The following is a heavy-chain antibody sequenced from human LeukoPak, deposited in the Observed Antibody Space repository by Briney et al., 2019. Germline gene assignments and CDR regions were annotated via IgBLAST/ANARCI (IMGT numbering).Heavy chain of an antibody. J-gene: IGHJ4*02. CDR1: GGSISSGGYS. V-gene: IGHV4-30-2*01. Sequence: PSETLSLTCAVSGGSISSGGYSWSWIRQPPGKGLEWIGYTYHSGSTYYNPSLKSRVTISVDRSKNQFSLKLSSVTAADTAVYYCARVQDVGYSLSPTGDYWGQGTLVTVSS. D-gene: IGHD5-18*01. CDR3: ARVQDVGYSLSPTGDY. CDR2: TYHSGST.